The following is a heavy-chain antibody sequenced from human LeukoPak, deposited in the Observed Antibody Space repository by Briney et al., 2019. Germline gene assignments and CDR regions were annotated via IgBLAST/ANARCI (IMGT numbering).Heavy chain of an antibody. CDR3: TRVGYYDRNGDSIDALDI. CDR2: TRNEAKGHTT. V-gene: IGHV3-72*01. Sequence: PGGSLRLFCEVSGLSFSDYYIDWVRQAPGRGLEWVGRTRNEAKGHTTEYAASLEGGFTISRDGSKNSVYLQMNSLKIEDTAVYYCTRVGYYDRNGDSIDALDIWGQGTWVTVSS. CDR1: GLSFSDYY. D-gene: IGHD3-22*01. J-gene: IGHJ3*02.